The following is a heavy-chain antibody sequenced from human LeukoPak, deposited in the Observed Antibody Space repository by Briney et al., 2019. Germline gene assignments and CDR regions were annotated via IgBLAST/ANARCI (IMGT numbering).Heavy chain of an antibody. J-gene: IGHJ4*02. V-gene: IGHV2-70*11. CDR1: GSSLSTSRMC. Sequence: SGPALVKPTQTLTLTCTFSGSSLSTSRMCVSWIRQPPGKALEWLARIDWDDDKYYSTSLKTRLTVSKDTSKNQVVLTMTNMDPVDTATYYCARMVRGVPLFDYWGQGTLVTVSS. D-gene: IGHD3-10*01. CDR2: IDWDDDK. CDR3: ARMVRGVPLFDY.